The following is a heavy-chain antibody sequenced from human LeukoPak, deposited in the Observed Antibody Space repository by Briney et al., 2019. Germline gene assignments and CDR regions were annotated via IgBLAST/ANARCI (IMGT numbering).Heavy chain of an antibody. Sequence: SETLSLTCAVSGGSISSSNWWSWVRQPPGKGLEWIGEIYHSGSTNYNPSLKSRVTISVDTSKNQFSLKLSSVTAADTAVYYCAREDVGLEYCGGDCYSGVDYWGQGTLVTVSS. V-gene: IGHV4-4*02. CDR2: IYHSGST. J-gene: IGHJ4*02. D-gene: IGHD2-21*02. CDR1: GGSISSSNW. CDR3: AREDVGLEYCGGDCYSGVDY.